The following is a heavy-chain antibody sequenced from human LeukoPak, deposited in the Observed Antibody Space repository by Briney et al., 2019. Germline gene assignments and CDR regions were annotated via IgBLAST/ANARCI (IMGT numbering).Heavy chain of an antibody. CDR3: TTDTWYSAGH. CDR1: AFIFSGHW. Sequence: HTGGSLRLSCEGSAFIFSGHWMNWVRQTPGKGLEWVASIREDGSERQYVDSVKGRFSISRDNTKGSLFLQMNSLRAEDTAIYYCTTDTWYSAGHWGQGTLVTVSS. CDR2: IREDGSER. V-gene: IGHV3-7*03. D-gene: IGHD2-15*01. J-gene: IGHJ4*02.